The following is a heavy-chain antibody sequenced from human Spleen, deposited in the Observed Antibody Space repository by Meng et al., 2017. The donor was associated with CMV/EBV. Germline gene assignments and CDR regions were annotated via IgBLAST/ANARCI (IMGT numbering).Heavy chain of an antibody. CDR3: ARGVGSCTNGVCSSYFDY. CDR2: IIPTGGYT. D-gene: IGHD2-8*01. V-gene: IGHV1-46*01. CDR1: TYTSYG. J-gene: IGHJ4*02. Sequence: TYTSYGVTWVRQAPGQGLEWMGKIIPTGGYTGYPQKFQGRVTMTRDTSTSTVYMELSSLRSEDAAVYYCARGVGSCTNGVCSSYFDYWGQGTLVTVSS.